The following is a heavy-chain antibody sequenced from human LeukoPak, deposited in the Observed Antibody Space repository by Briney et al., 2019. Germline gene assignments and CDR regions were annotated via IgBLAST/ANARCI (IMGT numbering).Heavy chain of an antibody. CDR3: ARGPGAADAFDI. V-gene: IGHV1-8*01. Sequence: ASMKVSCKAFRYTFASYDINWVRQATGQGLEWMGWMNPNSGNTGYAQKFQGRVTMTRNTSISTAYTELSSLRSEDTAVYYCARGPGAADAFDIWGQGTMVTVSS. J-gene: IGHJ3*02. D-gene: IGHD6-13*01. CDR1: RYTFASYD. CDR2: MNPNSGNT.